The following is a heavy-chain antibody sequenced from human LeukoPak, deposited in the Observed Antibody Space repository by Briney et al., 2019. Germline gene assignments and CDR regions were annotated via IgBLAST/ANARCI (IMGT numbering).Heavy chain of an antibody. CDR2: ISVYNGDT. CDR1: GHSYRNYG. Sequence: GASVKASCKASGHSYRNYGLTWVRQAPGQRLEWMGWISVYNGDTHYAQKLQGRVTMTTEASTTTAYMELRSLRSDDTAMYFCARMAPFNWLDVWGQGTLVIVSS. J-gene: IGHJ5*02. V-gene: IGHV1-18*01. CDR3: ARMAPFNWLDV. D-gene: IGHD5-24*01.